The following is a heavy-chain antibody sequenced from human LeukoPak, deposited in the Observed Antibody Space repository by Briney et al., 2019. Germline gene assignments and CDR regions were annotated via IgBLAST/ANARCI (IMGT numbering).Heavy chain of an antibody. CDR2: INSNGGST. D-gene: IGHD3-3*01. J-gene: IGHJ4*02. V-gene: IGHV3-64*01. CDR3: ARGGGLYDL. CDR1: GFTFSSYA. Sequence: GGSLRLSCAASGFTFSSYAMHWVRQAPGKGLEYVSAINSNGGSTYYANSVKGRFTISRDSSKNTLYLQMGSLRAEDMAVYYCARGGGLYDLWGQGTLVTVSS.